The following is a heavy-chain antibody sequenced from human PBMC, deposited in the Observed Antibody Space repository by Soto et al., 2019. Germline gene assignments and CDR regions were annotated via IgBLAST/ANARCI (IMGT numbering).Heavy chain of an antibody. CDR1: GYTFTSYD. J-gene: IGHJ6*02. D-gene: IGHD6-13*01. Sequence: QVQLVQSGAEVKKPGASVKVSCKASGYTFTSYDINWVRQATGQGLEWMGRMNPNSGNTGYALKFQGRVTMTRNTSISTAYMELRSLRSEDTAVYYCARGLGSSWPYYYYGMDVWGQGTTVTVSS. V-gene: IGHV1-8*01. CDR3: ARGLGSSWPYYYYGMDV. CDR2: MNPNSGNT.